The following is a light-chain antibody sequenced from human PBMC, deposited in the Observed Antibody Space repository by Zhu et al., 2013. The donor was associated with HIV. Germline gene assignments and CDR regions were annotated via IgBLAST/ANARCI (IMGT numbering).Light chain of an antibody. CDR1: QSVSYTSNNKNY. CDR2: WAS. CDR3: QQFGGSPGLT. V-gene: IGKV4-1*01. J-gene: IGKJ4*01. Sequence: DIVMTQSPDSLAVSLGERATINCKSSQSVSYTSNNKNYLTWYQQKPGQPPRLLIYWASIRESGVPDRFTGSGSGTDFTLTINRLEPEDFAVYYCQQFGGSPGLTFGGGTKIEIK.